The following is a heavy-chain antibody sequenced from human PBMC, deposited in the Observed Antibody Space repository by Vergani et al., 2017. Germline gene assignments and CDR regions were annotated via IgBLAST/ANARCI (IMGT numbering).Heavy chain of an antibody. D-gene: IGHD2-15*01. CDR3: ARDRGVASGYFDY. CDR2: IYYRGST. CDR1: GGSVSSGTYY. V-gene: IGHV4-61*01. J-gene: IGHJ4*02. Sequence: QVQLQESGPGLVKPSETLSLTCTVSGGSVSSGTYYWSWIRQPPGKGLEWIGYIYYRGSTNYNPSLKSRGTISVDTSKNQVSLKVSSVTAADTAVYYCARDRGVASGYFDYWGQGTLVTVSS.